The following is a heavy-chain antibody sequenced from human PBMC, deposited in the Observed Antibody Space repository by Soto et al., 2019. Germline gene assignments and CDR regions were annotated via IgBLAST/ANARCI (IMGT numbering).Heavy chain of an antibody. Sequence: ASVKVSCKASGYTFTSYGISWVRQAPGQGLEWMGWISAYNGNTNYAQKLQGRVTMTTDTSTSTAYMELRSLRSDDTAVYYCARGGYRSSWHLSSYYYYGMDVWGQGTTVTVSS. CDR2: ISAYNGNT. CDR3: ARGGYRSSWHLSSYYYYGMDV. V-gene: IGHV1-18*04. D-gene: IGHD6-13*01. J-gene: IGHJ6*02. CDR1: GYTFTSYG.